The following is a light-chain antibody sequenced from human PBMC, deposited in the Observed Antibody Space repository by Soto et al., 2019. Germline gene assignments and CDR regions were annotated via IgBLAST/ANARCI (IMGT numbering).Light chain of an antibody. V-gene: IGKV3-11*01. J-gene: IGKJ5*01. CDR1: QSVSSY. Sequence: EIVLPQSTATLSLSPGERATLSCRASQSVSSYLAWYQQKPGQAPRLLIYDASNRATGIPARFSGSGSGTDFTLTISSLEPEDFAVYYCQLRSNWLPLFAQGTRLEI. CDR3: QLRSNWLPL. CDR2: DAS.